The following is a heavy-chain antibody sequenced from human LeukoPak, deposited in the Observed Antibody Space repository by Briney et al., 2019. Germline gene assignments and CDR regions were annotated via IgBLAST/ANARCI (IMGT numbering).Heavy chain of an antibody. Sequence: ASVKVSCKASGYNFTGYYMHWVRQAPGQGLEWMGWISPNSGGTNYAQKFQGRVTMTRDTSISTVYMELSRLRSGDTAVYYCARHSSGGIDYWGQGTLVTVSS. J-gene: IGHJ4*02. CDR2: ISPNSGGT. V-gene: IGHV1-2*02. D-gene: IGHD3-22*01. CDR3: ARHSSGGIDY. CDR1: GYNFTGYY.